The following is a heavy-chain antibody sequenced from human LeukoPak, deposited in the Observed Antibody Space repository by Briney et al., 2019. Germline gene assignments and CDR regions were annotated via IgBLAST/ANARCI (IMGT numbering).Heavy chain of an antibody. CDR3: ATEVLRYFDSVRDYSDY. J-gene: IGHJ4*02. Sequence: GRSLRPSCAASGFTFSSYAMSWVRQAPGKGLEWVAVISGSGGTTYYAGSVKGRFTISRDNSKNTVDLQMESLRAEDTAVYYCATEVLRYFDSVRDYSDYWGQGTQVTVSS. D-gene: IGHD3-9*01. CDR1: GFTFSSYA. CDR2: ISGSGGTT. V-gene: IGHV3-23*01.